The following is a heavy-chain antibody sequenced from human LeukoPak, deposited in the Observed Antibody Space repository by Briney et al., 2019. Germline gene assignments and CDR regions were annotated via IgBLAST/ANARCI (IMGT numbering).Heavy chain of an antibody. CDR3: AKSHHVTAIDY. J-gene: IGHJ4*02. V-gene: IGHV3-21*04. CDR1: GFTFSSNS. Sequence: GGSLRLSCAASGFTFSSNSMNWVRQAPGKGPEWVSSISSSSYIYYADSVKGRFTISRDNSKNTLYLQMNSLRAEDTAVYYCAKSHHVTAIDYWGQGTLVTVSS. CDR2: ISSSSYI. D-gene: IGHD2-21*02.